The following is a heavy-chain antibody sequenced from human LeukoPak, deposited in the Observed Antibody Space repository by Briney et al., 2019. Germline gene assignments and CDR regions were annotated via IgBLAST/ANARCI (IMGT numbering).Heavy chain of an antibody. CDR2: IFYSGDT. CDR1: GGSISSGDYY. D-gene: IGHD1-26*01. J-gene: IGHJ4*02. V-gene: IGHV4-30-4*01. Sequence: SQTLSLTCSVSGGSISSGDYYWSWVRQPPGKGLEWIGYIFYSGDTYYNPSLKSRVTISVDTSKNQFSLKLSSVTAADTAVYYCARDSGSYLFHYWGQGTLVTVSS. CDR3: ARDSGSYLFHY.